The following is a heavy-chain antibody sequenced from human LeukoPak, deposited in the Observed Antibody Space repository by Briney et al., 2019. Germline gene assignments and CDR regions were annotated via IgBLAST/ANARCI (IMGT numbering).Heavy chain of an antibody. CDR3: AREVGATTGAHYFDN. J-gene: IGHJ4*02. D-gene: IGHD1-26*01. CDR2: INPNSGGT. Sequence: ASVKVSCKASGYTFTGYYMHWVRQAPGQGLEWMGWINPNSGGTKSAQKFLGRVTMTRDTSISTAYMELSRLRSDDTAVYYCAREVGATTGAHYFDNWGERSPVTVSP. CDR1: GYTFTGYY. V-gene: IGHV1-2*02.